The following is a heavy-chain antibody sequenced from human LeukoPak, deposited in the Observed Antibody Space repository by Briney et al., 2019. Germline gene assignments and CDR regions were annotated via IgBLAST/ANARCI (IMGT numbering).Heavy chain of an antibody. J-gene: IGHJ4*02. V-gene: IGHV3-53*01. CDR1: GFTVSNNY. Sequence: GGSLRLSCAASGFTVSNNYMSWVRQAPGKGLEWVSIIYSGGSTYYADSVKGRFTISRDNSKNTLHLQMKSLRAYDTAVYYCGSSPYVWGIDHWGQGTPVSVSS. D-gene: IGHD3-16*01. CDR2: IYSGGST. CDR3: GSSPYVWGIDH.